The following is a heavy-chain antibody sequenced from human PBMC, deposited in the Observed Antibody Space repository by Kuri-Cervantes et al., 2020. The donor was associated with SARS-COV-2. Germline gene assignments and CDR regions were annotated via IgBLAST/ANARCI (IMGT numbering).Heavy chain of an antibody. CDR1: GGSISSSSYY. J-gene: IGHJ6*03. V-gene: IGHV4-39*01. Sequence: GSLRLSCTVSGGSISSSSYYWGWIRQPPGKGLEWIGSIYYSGSTYYNPSLKSRVTISVDTSKSQFSLKLSSVTAADTAVYYCARAQLGMNMDVWGKGTTVTVSS. CDR3: ARAQLGMNMDV. D-gene: IGHD7-27*01. CDR2: IYYSGST.